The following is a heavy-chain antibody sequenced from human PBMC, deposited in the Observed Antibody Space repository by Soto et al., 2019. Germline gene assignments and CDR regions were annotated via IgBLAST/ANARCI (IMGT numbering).Heavy chain of an antibody. D-gene: IGHD1-1*01. V-gene: IGHV3-53*01. J-gene: IGHJ3*01. Sequence: DVQLVESGGGLIQPGESLRLSCAAFGLTISGKKYVAWVRQAPGKGLEWVSALYDVDGSFYADSVTGRFTTSSDSSKTTVYRQMNVLRPDDTAVYYCATWHEREHAFDVWGQGTTVTISS. CDR2: LYDVDGS. CDR1: GLTISGKKY. CDR3: ATWHEREHAFDV.